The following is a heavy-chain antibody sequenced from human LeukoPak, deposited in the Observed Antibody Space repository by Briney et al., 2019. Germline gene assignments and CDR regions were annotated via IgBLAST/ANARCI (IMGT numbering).Heavy chain of an antibody. V-gene: IGHV3-23*01. CDR2: IRGNGDTT. J-gene: IGHJ6*03. D-gene: IGHD3-10*01. CDR3: ARERPELVRGVMFGYMDV. Sequence: GGSLRLSCAASGFTLSSYAMSWVRQAPGKGLEWVSGIRGNGDTTFYTDSVKGRFTVSRDSSKTTLYLQMYSLRAEDTAVYYCARERPELVRGVMFGYMDVWGKGTTVTVSS. CDR1: GFTLSSYA.